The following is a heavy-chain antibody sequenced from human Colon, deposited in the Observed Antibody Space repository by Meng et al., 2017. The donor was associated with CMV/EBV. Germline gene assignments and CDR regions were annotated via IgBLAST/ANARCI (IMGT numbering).Heavy chain of an antibody. D-gene: IGHD4/OR15-4a*01. CDR2: IYYSGST. CDR3: ARVDYSGNYDY. CDR1: GGSISSYY. J-gene: IGHJ4*02. Sequence: GSLRLSCSVSGGSISSYYWSWIRQPPGKGLEWIGYIYYSGSTNYSPSLKSRVTISIDTSKNHFSLHLTSVTAADTAVYYCARVDYSGNYDYWGQGTLVTVSS. V-gene: IGHV4-59*01.